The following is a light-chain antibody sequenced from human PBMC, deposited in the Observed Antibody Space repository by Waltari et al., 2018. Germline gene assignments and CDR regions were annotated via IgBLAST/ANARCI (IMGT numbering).Light chain of an antibody. V-gene: IGLV2-23*02. CDR3: CSYAGNYIWV. J-gene: IGLJ3*02. CDR1: SSDIGRYDL. CDR2: DVT. Sequence: QSALTQPAAVSGSPGQSVTISCTGASSDIGRYDLVSWYQQHPGNAPKLVISDVTKRPSGVSDRVSGAKSGETASLTSSGLQFEDEADYYCCSYAGNYIWVFGGGTRLTVL.